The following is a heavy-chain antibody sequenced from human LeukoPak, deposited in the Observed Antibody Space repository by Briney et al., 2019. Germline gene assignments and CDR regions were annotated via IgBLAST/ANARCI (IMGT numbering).Heavy chain of an antibody. CDR3: ARDWYYYDSSGYYNGYFDY. D-gene: IGHD3-22*01. J-gene: IGHJ4*02. CDR1: GFTFSSNY. CDR2: IYSGGST. Sequence: GGSLRLSCAASGFTFSSNYMSWVRQAPGKGLEWVSVIYSGGSTYYADSVKGRFTISRDNSKNTLYLQMNSLRAEDTAVYYCARDWYYYDSSGYYNGYFDYWGQGTLVTVSS. V-gene: IGHV3-66*01.